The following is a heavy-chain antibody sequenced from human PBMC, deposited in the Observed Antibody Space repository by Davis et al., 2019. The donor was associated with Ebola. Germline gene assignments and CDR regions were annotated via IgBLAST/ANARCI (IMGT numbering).Heavy chain of an antibody. D-gene: IGHD6-19*01. V-gene: IGHV1-18*01. J-gene: IGHJ4*02. CDR3: ARPVAGTLRFDY. CDR2: ISAYNGNT. Sequence: AASVKVSCKASGYTFTSYGISWVRQAPGQGLEWMGWISAYNGNTNYAQKFQGRVTMTRDTSTSTVYMELSSLRSEDTAVYYCARPVAGTLRFDYWGQGTLVTVSS. CDR1: GYTFTSYG.